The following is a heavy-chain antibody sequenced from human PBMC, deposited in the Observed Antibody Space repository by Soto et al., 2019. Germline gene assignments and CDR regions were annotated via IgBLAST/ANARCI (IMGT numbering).Heavy chain of an antibody. J-gene: IGHJ4*02. D-gene: IGHD3-22*01. Sequence: QVPLVQSGAEVKKPGSSVKVSCKASGGTFSSYAISWVRQAPGQGLEWMGGIIPIFGTANYAQKFQGRVTITADESTSTAYMELSSLRSEDTAVYYCARDGYYDSSGYSYYFDYWGQGTLVTVSS. V-gene: IGHV1-69*01. CDR3: ARDGYYDSSGYSYYFDY. CDR1: GGTFSSYA. CDR2: IIPIFGTA.